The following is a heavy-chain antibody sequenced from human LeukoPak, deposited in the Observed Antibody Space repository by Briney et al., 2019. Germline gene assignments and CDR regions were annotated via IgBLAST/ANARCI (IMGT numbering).Heavy chain of an antibody. D-gene: IGHD4-17*01. J-gene: IGHJ4*02. V-gene: IGHV3-23*01. CDR3: AKTSISYGDYGDY. CDR2: ISGSGGST. CDR1: GFTFSSYA. Sequence: GGSLRLSCAASGFTFSSYAMSWVRQAPGKGLEWVSAISGSGGSTYYADSVKGRFTISRDDSKNTLYLQMNSLRAEDTAVYYCAKTSISYGDYGDYWGQGTLVTVSS.